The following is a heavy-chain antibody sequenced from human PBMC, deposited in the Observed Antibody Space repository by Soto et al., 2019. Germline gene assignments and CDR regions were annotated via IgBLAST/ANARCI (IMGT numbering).Heavy chain of an antibody. V-gene: IGHV4-59*01. D-gene: IGHD3-10*01. CDR1: GGSISSYY. CDR3: ASYGSRSDPRFAP. Sequence: QVQLQESGPGLVKPSETLSLTCTVSGGSISSYYWSWIRQPPGKGLEWIGYIYYSGSTNYNPSLKSRVTTSADTSKNPGSLQLSSVTAADTAVYYCASYGSRSDPRFAPWGQGTLVTVSS. J-gene: IGHJ5*02. CDR2: IYYSGST.